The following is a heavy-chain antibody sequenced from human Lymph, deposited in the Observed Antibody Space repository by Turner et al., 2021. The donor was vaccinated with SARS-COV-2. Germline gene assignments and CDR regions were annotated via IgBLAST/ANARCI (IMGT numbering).Heavy chain of an antibody. J-gene: IGHJ3*02. D-gene: IGHD3-10*01. CDR3: ARDFREGAFDI. V-gene: IGHV3-66*01. CDR1: GFPVSRNY. Sequence: EVPLVESGGGLVQPGGSRRLSCAASGFPVSRNYMSWVRQAPGKGLEWVSVIYSGGSTYYADSVKGRFTISRDNSKNTLFLQMNSLRAEDTAVYYCARDFREGAFDIWGQGTMVTISS. CDR2: IYSGGST.